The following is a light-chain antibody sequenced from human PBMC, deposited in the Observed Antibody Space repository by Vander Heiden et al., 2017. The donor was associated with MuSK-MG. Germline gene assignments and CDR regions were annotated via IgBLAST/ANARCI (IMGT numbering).Light chain of an antibody. V-gene: IGLV1-40*01. CDR1: SSNIGAGYD. Sequence: QSVLTQPPSVSGAPGQRVTISCTGISSNIGAGYDVHWYQHLPGTAPKLLIYGNSNRPSGVPDRFSGSKSGTSASLAITGLQAEDEADYYCQSYDSSLSGSAVFGGGTQLTVL. CDR3: QSYDSSLSGSAV. CDR2: GNS. J-gene: IGLJ7*01.